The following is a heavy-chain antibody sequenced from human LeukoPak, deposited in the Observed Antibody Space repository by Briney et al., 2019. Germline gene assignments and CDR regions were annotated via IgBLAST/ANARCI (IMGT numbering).Heavy chain of an antibody. CDR3: ATAGSSRAAFDI. V-gene: IGHV1-2*02. J-gene: IGHJ3*02. CDR2: ITPNNGVS. Sequence: ASVTVSCKASGYTFTGYYMHWVRQAPGQGPEWMGWITPNNGVSNYAQKFQGRVTMSRATSIITAYMELSRLRSDDTAVYYCATAGSSRAAFDIWGQGTMVTVSS. CDR1: GYTFTGYY. D-gene: IGHD3-10*01.